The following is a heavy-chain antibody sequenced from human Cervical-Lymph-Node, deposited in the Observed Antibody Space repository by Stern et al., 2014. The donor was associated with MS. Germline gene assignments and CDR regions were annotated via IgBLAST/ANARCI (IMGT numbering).Heavy chain of an antibody. J-gene: IGHJ4*02. V-gene: IGHV1-69*01. CDR1: GGTFSNLA. CDR3: ARDKEAHYFDS. Sequence: VQLVQSGAEERKPGSSVKVSCKASGGTFSNLAISWLRQVPGQGLEWMGGIIPMFGAANYAQKFQGTVTITADASTKQVYMELRSLRSEDAALYYCARDKEAHYFDSWGQGTLVTVSS. CDR2: IIPMFGAA.